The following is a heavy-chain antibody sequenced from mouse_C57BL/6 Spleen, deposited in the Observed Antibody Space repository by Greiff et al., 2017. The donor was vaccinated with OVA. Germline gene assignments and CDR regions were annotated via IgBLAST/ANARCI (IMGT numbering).Heavy chain of an antibody. CDR2: IHPNSGST. J-gene: IGHJ1*03. D-gene: IGHD1-1*01. Sequence: QVQLQQPGAELVKPGASVKLSCKASGYTFTSYWMHWVKQRPGQGLEWIGMIHPNSGSTNYNEKFKSKATLTVDKSSSTAYMQLSSLTSEDSAVYYCARAGIYYYSPWYFDVWGTGTTVTVSS. CDR1: GYTFTSYW. V-gene: IGHV1-64*01. CDR3: ARAGIYYYSPWYFDV.